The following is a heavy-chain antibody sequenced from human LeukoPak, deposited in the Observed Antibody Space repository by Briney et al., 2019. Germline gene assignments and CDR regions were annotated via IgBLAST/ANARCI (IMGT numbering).Heavy chain of an antibody. CDR1: GFTFSSYA. V-gene: IGHV3-23*01. Sequence: GGSLRLSCVASGFTFSSYAMSWVRQAPGKGLEWVSTIRGSGGNTYYADSVKGRFTISRDNSKNTLYLQMNSLRADDTALYYCAKAGGNSFFDYWGQGTLVTVSS. J-gene: IGHJ4*02. CDR2: IRGSGGNT. CDR3: AKAGGNSFFDY. D-gene: IGHD1-7*01.